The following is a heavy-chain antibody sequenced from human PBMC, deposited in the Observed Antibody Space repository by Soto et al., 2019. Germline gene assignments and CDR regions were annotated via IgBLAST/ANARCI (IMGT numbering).Heavy chain of an antibody. V-gene: IGHV4-30-2*01. CDR2: IHHSGRP. Sequence: PSETLSLTCAVSGGSISSGGYSWSWIRQPPGKSLQWIGYIHHSGRPYYNPSLHTRHPVSVSRSNNLFPLKLTSLTAAVTAVCYCARGAPVPSDSWGQGTLVT. CDR1: GGSISSGGYS. CDR3: ARGAPVPSDS. J-gene: IGHJ4*02.